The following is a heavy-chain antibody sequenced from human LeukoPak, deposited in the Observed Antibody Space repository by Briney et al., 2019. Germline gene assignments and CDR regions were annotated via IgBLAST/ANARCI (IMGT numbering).Heavy chain of an antibody. CDR2: IYHSGST. J-gene: IGHJ4*02. V-gene: IGHV4-30-2*01. D-gene: IGHD3-16*02. CDR3: ARDLYYDYVWGSYRQRYFDY. Sequence: SETLSLTCAVSGGSISSGGYSWSWIRQPPGKGLEWIGYIYHSGSTYYNPSLKSRVTISVDTSKNQFSLKLSSVTAADTAVYYCARDLYYDYVWGSYRQRYFDYWGQGTLVTVSS. CDR1: GGSISSGGYS.